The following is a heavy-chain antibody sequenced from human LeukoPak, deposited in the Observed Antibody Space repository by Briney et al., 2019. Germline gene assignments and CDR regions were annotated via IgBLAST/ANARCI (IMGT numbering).Heavy chain of an antibody. CDR2: INSDGSST. J-gene: IGHJ4*02. CDR1: GFTFSSYG. CDR3: ARTYYDFWSGYYTGVGSTEFDY. V-gene: IGHV3-74*01. Sequence: GGSLRLSCAASGFTFSSYGMHWVRQAPGKGLVWVSRINSDGSSTSYADSVKGRFTISRDNAKNTLYLQMNSLRAEDTAVYYCARTYYDFWSGYYTGVGSTEFDYWGQGTLVTVSS. D-gene: IGHD3-3*01.